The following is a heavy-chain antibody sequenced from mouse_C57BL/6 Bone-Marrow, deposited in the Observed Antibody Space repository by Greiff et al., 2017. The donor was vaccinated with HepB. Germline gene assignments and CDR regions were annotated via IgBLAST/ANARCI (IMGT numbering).Heavy chain of an antibody. CDR3: ARDYGSSSYWYFDV. V-gene: IGHV5-17*01. CDR1: GFTFSDYG. Sequence: QVESGGGLVKPGGSLKLSCAASGFTFSDYGMHWVRQAPEKGLEWVAYISSGSSTIYYADTVKGRFTISRDNAKNTLFLQMTSLRSEDTAMYYCARDYGSSSYWYFDVWGTGTTVTVSS. CDR2: ISSGSSTI. J-gene: IGHJ1*03. D-gene: IGHD1-1*01.